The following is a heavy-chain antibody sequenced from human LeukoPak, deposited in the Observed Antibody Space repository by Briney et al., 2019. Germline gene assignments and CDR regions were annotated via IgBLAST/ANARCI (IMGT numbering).Heavy chain of an antibody. V-gene: IGHV4-59*01. Sequence: SETLSLTCTVSGASISSYYWSWIRQPPGKGLESIGYIYYSGSTNYNPSLKSRVTISVDTSQNQFSLKLSSVTAADTAVYYCARDRPDYYDSSGYHLAAFDIWGQGTMVTVS. D-gene: IGHD3-22*01. CDR3: ARDRPDYYDSSGYHLAAFDI. CDR2: IYYSGST. J-gene: IGHJ3*02. CDR1: GASISSYY.